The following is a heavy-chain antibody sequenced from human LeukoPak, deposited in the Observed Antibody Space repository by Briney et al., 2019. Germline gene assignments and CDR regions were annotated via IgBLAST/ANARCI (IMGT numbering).Heavy chain of an antibody. CDR1: GFTVSNSF. V-gene: IGHV3-30*03. CDR2: ISYDGSNK. J-gene: IGHJ5*02. CDR3: ASGKYRYGDNWFDP. Sequence: GGSLRLSCAASGFTVSNSFMSWVRQAPGKGLEWVAVISYDGSNKYYADSVKGRFTISRDNSKNTLYLQKNSLRAEDTAVYLCASGKYRYGDNWFDPWGQGTLVTVSS. D-gene: IGHD5-18*01.